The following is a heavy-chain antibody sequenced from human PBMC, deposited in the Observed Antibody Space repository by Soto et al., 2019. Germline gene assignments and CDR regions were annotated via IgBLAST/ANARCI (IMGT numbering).Heavy chain of an antibody. CDR3: AKDRYGDYGGIDY. CDR2: ITGSGGST. V-gene: IGHV3-23*01. D-gene: IGHD4-17*01. Sequence: GGSLRLSCVGSGITFSTYAMIWVRQAPGKGLEWVSVITGSGGSTYYADSVKGRFTISRDTSKNTLFLQMNSLRAEDTAVYYCAKDRYGDYGGIDYWGQGTMVTVSS. J-gene: IGHJ4*02. CDR1: GITFSTYA.